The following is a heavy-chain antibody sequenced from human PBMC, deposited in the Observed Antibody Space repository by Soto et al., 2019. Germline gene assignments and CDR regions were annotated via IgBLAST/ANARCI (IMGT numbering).Heavy chain of an antibody. Sequence: QVQLVQSGAEVKKPGSSVKVSCKASGGTFSSYAISWVRQAPGQGLEWMGGIIPIFGTANYAQKFQGRVTITADKSTSTAYMELSSLRSEDTAVYYCARRARSSVYQYYYYYYGIDVWGQGTTVTVSS. CDR1: GGTFSSYA. CDR2: IIPIFGTA. V-gene: IGHV1-69*06. J-gene: IGHJ6*02. CDR3: ARRARSSVYQYYYYYYGIDV. D-gene: IGHD3-22*01.